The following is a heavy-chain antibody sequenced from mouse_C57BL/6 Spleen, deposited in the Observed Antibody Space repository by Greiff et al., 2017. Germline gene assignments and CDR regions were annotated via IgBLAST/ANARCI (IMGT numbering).Heavy chain of an antibody. V-gene: IGHV14-2*01. CDR1: GFNITDYY. CDR3: AREGNYGAWFAY. Sequence: VQLQQSGAELVKPGASVTLSCTASGFNITDYYMHWVKQRPEQGLEWIGRIDPEAGETKYAPKFQGKDTITADTSSNTAYLQLSSLTSEDTAVYYCAREGNYGAWFAYWGQGTLVTVSA. D-gene: IGHD2-1*01. CDR2: IDPEAGET. J-gene: IGHJ3*01.